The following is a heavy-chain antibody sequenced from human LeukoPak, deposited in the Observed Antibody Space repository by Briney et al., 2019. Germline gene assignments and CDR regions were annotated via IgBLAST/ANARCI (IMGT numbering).Heavy chain of an antibody. J-gene: IGHJ6*03. Sequence: PSETLSLTCNVSGGSISGYHWSWIRQPPGKGLDWLGYIYYSGSSNYNPSLKSRVTMSADTSKNQFSLKLSSVTAADTAVYYCARVPRSYYYYYYMDVWGKGTTVTVSS. CDR3: ARVPRSYYYYYYMDV. CDR2: IYYSGSS. V-gene: IGHV4-59*01. CDR1: GGSISGYH.